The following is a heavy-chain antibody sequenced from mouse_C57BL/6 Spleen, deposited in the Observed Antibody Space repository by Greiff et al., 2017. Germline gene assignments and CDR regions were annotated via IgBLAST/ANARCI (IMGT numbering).Heavy chain of an antibody. Sequence: QVQLQQSGAELVRPGASVKLSCKASGYTFTDYYINWVKQRPGQGLEWIARIYPGSGNTYYNEKFKGKATLTAEKSSSTAYMQLSSLTSEDSAVYFCARSATYGSSYRWYFDVWGTGTTVTVSS. CDR2: IYPGSGNT. V-gene: IGHV1-76*01. CDR3: ARSATYGSSYRWYFDV. CDR1: GYTFTDYY. D-gene: IGHD1-1*01. J-gene: IGHJ1*03.